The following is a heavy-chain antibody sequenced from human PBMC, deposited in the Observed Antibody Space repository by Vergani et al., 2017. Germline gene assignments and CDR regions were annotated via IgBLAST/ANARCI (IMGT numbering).Heavy chain of an antibody. D-gene: IGHD3-10*01. CDR2: FDPEDGET. V-gene: IGHV1-24*01. CDR1: GYTLTELS. J-gene: IGHJ6*02. CDR3: ATQAQGSGGYGTSYYYYGMDV. Sequence: QVQLVQSGAEVKKPGASVKVSCKVSGYTLTELSMHWVRQAPGKGLEWMGGFDPEDGETIYAQKFQGRVTMTEDTSTDTAYMELSSLRSEDTAVYYCATQAQGSGGYGTSYYYYGMDVWGQGTTVTVSS.